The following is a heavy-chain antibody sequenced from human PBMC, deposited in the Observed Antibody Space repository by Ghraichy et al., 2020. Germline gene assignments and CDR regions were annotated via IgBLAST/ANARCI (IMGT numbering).Heavy chain of an antibody. CDR1: GFSFSTYA. J-gene: IGHJ4*02. V-gene: IGHV3-23*01. CDR2: ISSSGGGT. CDR3: AKSGPRLEWLFTFDY. Sequence: GGSLRLSCAASGFSFSTYAMTWVRQAPGKGLEWVSGISSSGGGTYYADSVKGRFTISRDNLKNTLYLQMNSLRAEDTAVYYCAKSGPRLEWLFTFDYWGLGTLVTVSS. D-gene: IGHD3-3*01.